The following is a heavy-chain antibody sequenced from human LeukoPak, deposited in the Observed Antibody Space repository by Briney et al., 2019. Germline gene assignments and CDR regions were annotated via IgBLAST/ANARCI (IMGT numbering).Heavy chain of an antibody. CDR2: IIEGGDLK. CDR1: GFTFSSYW. Sequence: GGSLRLSCAASGFTFSSYWMSWVHQAPGKGLAWVANIIEGGDLKYYVDSVKGRFTISRDNTKNSLYLQMTRLRADDTAVYYCARVGKNGWDFDHWGQGTLVTVSS. D-gene: IGHD6-19*01. J-gene: IGHJ4*02. V-gene: IGHV3-7*01. CDR3: ARVGKNGWDFDH.